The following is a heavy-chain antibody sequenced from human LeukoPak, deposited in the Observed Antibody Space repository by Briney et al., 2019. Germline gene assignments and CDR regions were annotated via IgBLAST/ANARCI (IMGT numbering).Heavy chain of an antibody. V-gene: IGHV3-21*01. CDR3: ARDASGSSTGLIDS. CDR2: ISTSSYYI. Sequence: GGSLRLSCAASGFTLRSYSMNWVRQAPGKGLEWASYISTSSYYIYYADSVKGRFTISRDDANNSLFLQMNSLRAEDTAIYYCARDASGSSTGLIDSWGQGTLVTVSS. CDR1: GFTLRSYS. J-gene: IGHJ4*02. D-gene: IGHD1-26*01.